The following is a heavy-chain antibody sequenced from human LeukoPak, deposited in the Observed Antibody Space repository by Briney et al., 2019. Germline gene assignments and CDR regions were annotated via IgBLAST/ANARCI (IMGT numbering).Heavy chain of an antibody. J-gene: IGHJ4*02. D-gene: IGHD5-12*01. CDR2: INPNSGDT. V-gene: IGHV1-2*02. CDR1: GYTFTDYY. CDR3: ARTSHYVDIAATIPYGIYYFDY. Sequence: APVKVSCKASGYTFTDYYMHWVRQAPGQGLEWMGWINPNSGDTNYAQKFQGRVTVTRDTSISTAYMELRSLRSDDTAVYYCARTSHYVDIAATIPYGIYYFDYWGQGTLVTVSS.